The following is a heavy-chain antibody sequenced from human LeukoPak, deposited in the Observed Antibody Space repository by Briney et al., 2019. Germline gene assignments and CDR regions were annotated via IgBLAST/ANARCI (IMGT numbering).Heavy chain of an antibody. CDR3: ARGPPAKPGTGYYYGMDV. D-gene: IGHD2-2*01. CDR2: INHSGST. J-gene: IGHJ6*02. Sequence: SSETLSLTCAVYGGSFSGYYWSWIRQPPGKGLEWIGEINHSGSTNYNPSLKSRVTISVDISKNQFSLKLSSVTAADTAVYYCARGPPAKPGTGYYYGMDVWGQGTTVTVSS. V-gene: IGHV4-34*01. CDR1: GGSFSGYY.